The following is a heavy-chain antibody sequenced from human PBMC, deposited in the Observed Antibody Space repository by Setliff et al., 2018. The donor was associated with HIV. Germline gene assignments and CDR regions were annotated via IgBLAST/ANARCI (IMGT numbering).Heavy chain of an antibody. CDR1: GGSISSGRYF. CDR3: AREQEYCGGSNCPPSHYYYYYMDV. Sequence: PSETLSLTCTVSGGSISSGRYFWSWIRQPAGKGLEWIGRIYTSGSTNYNPSLKSRVTISMDTSKNHFSLGLGSVTAADTAVYYCAREQEYCGGSNCPPSHYYYYYMDVWGKGTTVTVSS. D-gene: IGHD2-21*01. CDR2: IYTSGST. V-gene: IGHV4-61*02. J-gene: IGHJ6*03.